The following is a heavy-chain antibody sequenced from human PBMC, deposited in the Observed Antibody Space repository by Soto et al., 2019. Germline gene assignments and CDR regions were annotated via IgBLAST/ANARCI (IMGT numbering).Heavy chain of an antibody. Sequence: SETLSLTCAVSSGSISSSNWWSWVRQPPGQGLEWIGEIYHSGSTNYNPSLKSRVTISVDKSKNQFSLKLSSVTAADTAVYYCARRGYSGVFDYWGQGTLVTVSS. CDR3: ARRGYSGVFDY. CDR1: SGSISSSNW. CDR2: IYHSGST. V-gene: IGHV4-4*02. J-gene: IGHJ4*02. D-gene: IGHD5-12*01.